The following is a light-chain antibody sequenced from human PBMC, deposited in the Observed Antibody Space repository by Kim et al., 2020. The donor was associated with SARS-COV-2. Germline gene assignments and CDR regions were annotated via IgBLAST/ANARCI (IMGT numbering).Light chain of an antibody. J-gene: IGKJ5*01. CDR3: QQRSNWPPT. CDR2: DAS. Sequence: EIVLTQFPATLSLSPGERATLSCRPSQSVSSYLAWYQQKPGQAPRLLIYDASNRATGIPARFSGSGSGTDFTLTISSLEPEDFAVYYCQQRSNWPPTFGQGTRLEIK. V-gene: IGKV3-11*01. CDR1: QSVSSY.